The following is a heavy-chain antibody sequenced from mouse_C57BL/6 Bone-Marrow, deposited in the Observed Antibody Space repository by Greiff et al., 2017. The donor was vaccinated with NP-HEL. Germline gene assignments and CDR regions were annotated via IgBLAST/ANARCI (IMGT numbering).Heavy chain of an antibody. Sequence: EVMLVESGGGLVQPGGSLSLSCAASGFTFTDYYMSWVRQPPGKALEWLGFIRNKANGYTTEYSASVKGRFTIYRDNSQSILYLQMNALRAEDSATYYCARYKGNYDCSWFAYWGQGTLVTVSA. D-gene: IGHD2-4*01. CDR2: IRNKANGYTT. CDR1: GFTFTDYY. J-gene: IGHJ3*01. CDR3: ARYKGNYDCSWFAY. V-gene: IGHV7-3*01.